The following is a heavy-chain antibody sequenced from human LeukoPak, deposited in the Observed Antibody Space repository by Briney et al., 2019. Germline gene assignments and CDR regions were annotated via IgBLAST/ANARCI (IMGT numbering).Heavy chain of an antibody. D-gene: IGHD5-24*01. V-gene: IGHV4-61*02. Sequence: SQTLSRTCTVSGGSISSGSYYWSWIRQPAGKGLEWIGRIYTSGSTDYNPSLKSRVTISVDTSKNQFSLKVSSVTAADTAVYYCARLRDGNNYSPYDYWGQGILVTVSS. CDR1: GGSISSGSYY. J-gene: IGHJ4*02. CDR3: ARLRDGNNYSPYDY. CDR2: IYTSGST.